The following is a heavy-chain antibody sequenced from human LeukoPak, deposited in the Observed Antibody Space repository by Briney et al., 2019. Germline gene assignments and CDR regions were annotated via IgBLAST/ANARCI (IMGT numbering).Heavy chain of an antibody. J-gene: IGHJ4*02. V-gene: IGHV1-18*01. D-gene: IGHD3-22*01. Sequence: GASVKVSCKASSYTFTSYGVSWVRQAHGQGLEWMGWISAYNGNTNYAQRLQGRVTMTTDTSTSTAYMELRSLRSDDTAVYYCARDSELYHYDSSGYYDYWGQGTLVTVSS. CDR3: ARDSELYHYDSSGYYDY. CDR2: ISAYNGNT. CDR1: SYTFTSYG.